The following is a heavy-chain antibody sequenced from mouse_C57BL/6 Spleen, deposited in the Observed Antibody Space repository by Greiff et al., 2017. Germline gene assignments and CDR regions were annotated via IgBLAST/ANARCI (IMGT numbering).Heavy chain of an antibody. CDR3: ARGIYYYGSSHWYFDV. Sequence: QVQLQQPGTELVKPGASVKLSCKASGYTFTSYWMPWVKQRPGQGLEWIGNINPSNGGTNYNEKFKSKATLTVDKSSSTAYMQLSSLTSEDSAVYYCARGIYYYGSSHWYFDVWGTGTTVTVSS. D-gene: IGHD1-1*01. V-gene: IGHV1-53*01. CDR2: INPSNGGT. CDR1: GYTFTSYW. J-gene: IGHJ1*03.